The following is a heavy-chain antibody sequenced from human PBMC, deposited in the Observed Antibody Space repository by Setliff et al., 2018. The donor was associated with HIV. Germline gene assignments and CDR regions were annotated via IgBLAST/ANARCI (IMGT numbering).Heavy chain of an antibody. CDR2: FYYSWSS. CDR1: GDSISRRIYY. J-gene: IGHJ4*02. Sequence: SETLSLTCTVSGDSISRRIYYWGWIRQPPGKGLEWIGNFYYSWSSHYNPSLKSRVTISVDTSKNQFSLKLISVSAADTAVYYCAKLLPAADMAREIDSWGQGTRVTVSS. V-gene: IGHV4-39*01. CDR3: AKLLPAADMAREIDS. D-gene: IGHD2-2*01.